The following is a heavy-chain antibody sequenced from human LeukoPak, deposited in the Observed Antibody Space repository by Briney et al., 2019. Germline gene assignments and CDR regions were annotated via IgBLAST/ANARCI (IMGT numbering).Heavy chain of an antibody. D-gene: IGHD3-16*01. V-gene: IGHV3-48*01. CDR3: ARDRAGGDAFDI. J-gene: IGHJ3*02. CDR2: ISDNSRTR. Sequence: PGGSLRLSCAASGFTFTSYSMNWVRQAPGKGLEWVSYISDNSRTRYYADPVKGRFTISRDNAKNSLYLQRDSLRVEDTAVYYCARDRAGGDAFDIWGQGTMVTVSS. CDR1: GFTFTSYS.